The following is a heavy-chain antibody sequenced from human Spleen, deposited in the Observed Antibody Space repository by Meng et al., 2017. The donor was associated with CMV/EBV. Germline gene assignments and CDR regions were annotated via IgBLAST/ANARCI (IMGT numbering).Heavy chain of an antibody. CDR2: ISSSSSYI. CDR3: ARADGVDTAMVMTLDTLDV. Sequence: GESLKISCAASGFTFSSYSMNWVRQAPGKGLEWVSSISSSSSYIYYADSVKGRFTISRDNSKNTLYLQMNSLRAEDTAVYYCARADGVDTAMVMTLDTLDVWGQGTTVTVSS. J-gene: IGHJ6*02. CDR1: GFTFSSYS. D-gene: IGHD5-18*01. V-gene: IGHV3-21*01.